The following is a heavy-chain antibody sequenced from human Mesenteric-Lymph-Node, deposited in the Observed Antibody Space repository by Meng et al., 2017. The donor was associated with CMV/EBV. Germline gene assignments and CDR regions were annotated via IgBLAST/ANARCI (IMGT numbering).Heavy chain of an antibody. D-gene: IGHD3-16*01. CDR3: AKDPGEI. CDR1: GFTFSSYD. CDR2: ISSDGSDK. J-gene: IGHJ3*02. Sequence: GESLKISCAASGFTFSSYDMHWVRQAPGKGLEWVALISSDGSDKYYVDSVKGRFTISRDNAKNSLYLQMNSLRAEDTAVYFCAKDPGEIWGQGTMVTVSS. V-gene: IGHV3-30*18.